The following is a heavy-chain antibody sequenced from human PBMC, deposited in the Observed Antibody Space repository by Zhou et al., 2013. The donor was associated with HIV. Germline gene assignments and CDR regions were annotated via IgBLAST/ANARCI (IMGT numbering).Heavy chain of an antibody. J-gene: IGHJ4*02. D-gene: IGHD3-22*01. Sequence: QVQLVQSGAEVKKPGASVRVSCKASGYTFTDYFIHWVRQAPGQGLEWLGWINPKIGVTHYAQNFQGRVAMTGDTSSSTAHMDLTRLRSDDTAVYFCARLVERRDFYDSSGYLDYWGQGSLVTVSS. V-gene: IGHV1-2*02. CDR2: INPKIGVT. CDR3: ARLVERRDFYDSSGYLDY. CDR1: GYTFTDYF.